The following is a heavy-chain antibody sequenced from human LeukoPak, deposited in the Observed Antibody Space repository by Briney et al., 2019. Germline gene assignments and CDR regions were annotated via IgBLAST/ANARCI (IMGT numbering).Heavy chain of an antibody. J-gene: IGHJ4*02. V-gene: IGHV4-61*02. CDR3: AREMGGWGSWRVFDY. CDR2: IYTSGST. D-gene: IGHD3-10*01. CDR1: GGSISSGSYY. Sequence: SETLSLTXTVSGGSISSGSYYWSWIRQPAGKGLEWIGRIYTSGSTNYNPSLKSRVTISVDTSKNQFSLKLSSVTAADTAVYYCAREMGGWGSWRVFDYWGQGTLVTVSS.